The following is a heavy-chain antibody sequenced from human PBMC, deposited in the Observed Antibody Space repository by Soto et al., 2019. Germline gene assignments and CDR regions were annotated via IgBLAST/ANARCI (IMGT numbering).Heavy chain of an antibody. CDR2: ISGSGGST. Sequence: EVQLLESGGGLVQPGGSLRLSCAASGFTFSSYAMNWVRQAPGKGLEWVSGISGSGGSTYYADSVKGRFTISRDNSKKVLELQTNSLSAEATAVNYWARRSSGWDFDYWGQGTVVTVPS. V-gene: IGHV3-23*01. CDR1: GFTFSSYA. D-gene: IGHD6-19*01. CDR3: ARRSSGWDFDY. J-gene: IGHJ4*02.